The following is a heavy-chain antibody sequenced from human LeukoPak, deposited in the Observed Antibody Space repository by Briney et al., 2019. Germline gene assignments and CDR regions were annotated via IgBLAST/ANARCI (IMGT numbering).Heavy chain of an antibody. D-gene: IGHD1-26*01. Sequence: GGSLRLSCAASGFTFSSYSMNWVRQAPGKGLEWVSSISSSSSYMYYADSVKGRFTISRDNAKNSLYLQVNSLRAEDTAVYYCAREVVGATGEYWGQGTLVTVSS. V-gene: IGHV3-21*01. CDR3: AREVVGATGEY. CDR2: ISSSSSYM. CDR1: GFTFSSYS. J-gene: IGHJ4*02.